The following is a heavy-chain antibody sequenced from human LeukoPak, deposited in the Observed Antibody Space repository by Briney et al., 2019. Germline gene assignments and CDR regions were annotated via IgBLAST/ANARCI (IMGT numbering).Heavy chain of an antibody. J-gene: IGHJ6*03. CDR2: ICYDGNDK. Sequence: GVSQTLFCTASVHSFRTFGMYWVRQAPGKGLEWVAFICYDGNDKYYGDSAKDRFTISRDNSKNTLYLQMNSLTTDDTGIYYCARDSQLDVGSDYYYYFYMDVWGRGTTVTVSS. V-gene: IGHV3-30*02. D-gene: IGHD1-1*01. CDR3: ARDSQLDVGSDYYYYFYMDV. CDR1: VHSFRTFG.